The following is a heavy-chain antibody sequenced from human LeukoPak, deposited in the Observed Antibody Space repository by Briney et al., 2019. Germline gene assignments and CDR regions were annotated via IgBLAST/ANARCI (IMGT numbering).Heavy chain of an antibody. Sequence: SIYTMSWVRQAPGKGLEWIGSIFYSGSTYYNPSLKSRVTISVDTSKNQFSLKLSSLTAADTAVYYCARHDFRTAPFDYWGQGTLVTVSS. V-gene: IGHV4-39*01. D-gene: IGHD3-3*01. CDR1: SIYT. CDR3: ARHDFRTAPFDY. CDR2: IFYSGST. J-gene: IGHJ4*02.